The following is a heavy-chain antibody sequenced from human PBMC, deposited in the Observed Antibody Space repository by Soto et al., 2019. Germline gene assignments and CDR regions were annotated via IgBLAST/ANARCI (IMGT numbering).Heavy chain of an antibody. J-gene: IGHJ3*02. CDR1: GFTFTNAW. Sequence: GGSLRLSCAASGFTFTNAWMNWVRQAPGKGLEWVGRIKSISDGGTTEYAAPVKGRFTISRDDSKNTLYLQMNSLKTEVTAVYYCTTTAVVPANDAFDIWGQGTMVTVSS. V-gene: IGHV3-15*07. CDR3: TTTAVVPANDAFDI. CDR2: IKSISDGGTT. D-gene: IGHD2-2*01.